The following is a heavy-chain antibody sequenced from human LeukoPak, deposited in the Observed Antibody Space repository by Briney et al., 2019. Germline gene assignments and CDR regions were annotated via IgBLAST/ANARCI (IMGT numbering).Heavy chain of an antibody. V-gene: IGHV4-34*01. CDR2: INHSGST. Sequence: SETMSLTCAVYGGSFSGYYWSWIRQPPGKGLEWIGEINHSGSTNYNPSLKSLVTISVDTSKNQFSLKLSSVTAADTAVYYCARGGGAVAYWGQGTLVTVSS. D-gene: IGHD6-19*01. J-gene: IGHJ4*02. CDR1: GGSFSGYY. CDR3: ARGGGAVAY.